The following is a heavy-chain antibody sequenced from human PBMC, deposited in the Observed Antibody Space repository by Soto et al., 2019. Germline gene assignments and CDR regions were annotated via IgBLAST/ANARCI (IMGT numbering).Heavy chain of an antibody. CDR3: AKGSSGSTWYWGIDC. V-gene: IGHV3-23*01. Sequence: EVQLLESGGGLVQPGGSLRLSCAASGFTFSYAMSWVRQAPGKGLEWVSGISNTGTSRYYADSVKGRFTISRDNSKNNLYLQMNSLRAEDTAVYYCAKGSSGSTWYWGIDCWGQGTLVTVSS. J-gene: IGHJ4*02. CDR2: ISNTGTSR. CDR1: GFTFSYA. D-gene: IGHD6-13*01.